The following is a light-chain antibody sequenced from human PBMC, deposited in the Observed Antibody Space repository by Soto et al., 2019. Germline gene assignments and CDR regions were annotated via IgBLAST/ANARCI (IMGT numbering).Light chain of an antibody. CDR2: AAS. V-gene: IGKV1-8*01. CDR3: QQYYSYPLT. J-gene: IGKJ4*01. CDR1: EGISSY. Sequence: IRMTQSPSSFSASTGDRVTITCRASEGISSYLAWYQQRPGKAPKLLIYAASALQSGVPSRFSGSGSGTDFTLTISCLQSENFATYFCQQYYSYPLTFGGGTKVEIK.